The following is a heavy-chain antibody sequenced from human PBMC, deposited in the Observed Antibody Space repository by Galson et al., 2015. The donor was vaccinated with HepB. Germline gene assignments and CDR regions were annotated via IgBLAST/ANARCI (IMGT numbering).Heavy chain of an antibody. Sequence: SVKVSCKASGFTFTSSAMQWVRQARGQRLEWIGWIVVGSGNTNYAQKFQERVTITRDMSTSTAYMELSSLRSEDTAVYYCALVPAAILGKSYFDYWGQGTLVTVSS. D-gene: IGHD2-2*02. J-gene: IGHJ4*02. CDR1: GFTFTSSA. CDR3: ALVPAAILGKSYFDY. V-gene: IGHV1-58*02. CDR2: IVVGSGNT.